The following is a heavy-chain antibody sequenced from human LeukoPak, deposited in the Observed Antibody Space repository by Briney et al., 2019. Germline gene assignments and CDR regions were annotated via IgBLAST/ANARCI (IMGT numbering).Heavy chain of an antibody. CDR1: GYTLTELS. CDR2: FDPEDGET. CDR3: ATDAYYDSSGTLTRDFDY. J-gene: IGHJ4*02. V-gene: IGHV1-24*01. D-gene: IGHD3-22*01. Sequence: ASVKVSCKVSGYTLTELSMHRVRQAPGKGLEWMGGFDPEDGETIYAQKFQGRVTMTEDTSTDTAYMELSSLRSEDTAVYYCATDAYYDSSGTLTRDFDYWGQGTLVTVSS.